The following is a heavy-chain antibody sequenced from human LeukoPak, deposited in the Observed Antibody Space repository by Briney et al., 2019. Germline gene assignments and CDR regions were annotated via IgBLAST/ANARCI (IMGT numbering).Heavy chain of an antibody. J-gene: IGHJ4*02. CDR2: INAGNGNT. Sequence: ASVTVSCKASGYTFISYAIHWVRQAPGQGLEWMGWINAGNGNTKYSQKFQGRITITRDTSATTAYTELSSLRPEDTAIYYCASLDWGVSDFDYWGQGTLVTVSS. CDR1: GYTFISYA. CDR3: ASLDWGVSDFDY. D-gene: IGHD7-27*01. V-gene: IGHV1-3*01.